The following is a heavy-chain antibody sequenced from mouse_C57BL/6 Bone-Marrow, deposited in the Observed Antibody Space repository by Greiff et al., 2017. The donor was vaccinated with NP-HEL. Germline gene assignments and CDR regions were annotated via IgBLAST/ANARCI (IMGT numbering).Heavy chain of an antibody. D-gene: IGHD1-1*01. Sequence: QVQLQQPGAELVKPGASVKVSCKASGYTFTSYWMHWVKQRPGQGLEWIGRFHPSDSDTNYNQKFKGKATLTVDKSSSTAYMQLSSLTSEDSAVYYCAISTTVVDPYAMDYWGQGTSVTVSS. CDR3: AISTTVVDPYAMDY. CDR2: FHPSDSDT. V-gene: IGHV1-74*01. J-gene: IGHJ4*01. CDR1: GYTFTSYW.